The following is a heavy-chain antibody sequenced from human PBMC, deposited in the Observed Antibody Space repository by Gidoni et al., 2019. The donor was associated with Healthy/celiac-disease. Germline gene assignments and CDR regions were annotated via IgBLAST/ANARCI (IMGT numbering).Heavy chain of an antibody. CDR3: AKDGDCSGGSCWPNY. J-gene: IGHJ4*02. CDR2: ISGSGGST. D-gene: IGHD2-15*01. CDR1: GFTFSSYA. Sequence: EVQLLESGGGLVQPGGSLRLSCAASGFTFSSYAMSWVRQAPGKGLEWVSAISGSGGSTYYADSVKGRFTISRDNSKNTMYLQMNSLIAEDTAVYYCAKDGDCSGGSCWPNYWGQGTLVTVSS. V-gene: IGHV3-23*01.